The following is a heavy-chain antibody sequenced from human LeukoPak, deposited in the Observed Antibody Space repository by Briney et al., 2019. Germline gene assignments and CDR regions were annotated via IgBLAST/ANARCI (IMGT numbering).Heavy chain of an antibody. J-gene: IGHJ5*02. D-gene: IGHD3-10*01. Sequence: SETLSLTCIVSGGSVTSDTHYWGWIRQPPGKGLEWIGSIYHSGSTYYNPSLKSRVTISVDTSKNQFSLKLSSVTAADTAVYYCARDLHTAQSMVRGVGWFDPWGQGTLVTVSS. CDR3: ARDLHTAQSMVRGVGWFDP. CDR2: IYHSGST. CDR1: GGSVTSDTHY. V-gene: IGHV4-39*07.